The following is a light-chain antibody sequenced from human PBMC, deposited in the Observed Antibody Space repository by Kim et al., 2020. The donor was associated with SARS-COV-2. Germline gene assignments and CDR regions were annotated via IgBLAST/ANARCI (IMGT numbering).Light chain of an antibody. Sequence: VSPGQTARITCSGDVLTKKYVRWFQQKPGQVPLLVIHEDTVRPSGIPDRLSGSNSGTTATLTITGAQFEDEADYYCYCTTDNNLGVFGGGTKLTVL. CDR1: VLTKKY. CDR2: EDT. V-gene: IGLV3-27*01. J-gene: IGLJ3*02. CDR3: YCTTDNNLGV.